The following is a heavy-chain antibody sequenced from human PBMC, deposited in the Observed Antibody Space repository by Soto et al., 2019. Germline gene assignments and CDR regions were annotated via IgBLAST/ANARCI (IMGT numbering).Heavy chain of an antibody. V-gene: IGHV1-8*01. CDR3: VRGRVIIGVDI. CDR2: MNPHSGNT. D-gene: IGHD3-22*01. Sequence: QVQLVQSGAEVKKPGASVKVSCKASGYTFTGYDINWVRQATGQGLEWMGWMNPHSGNTNYAQKFQGRVTMTSNTSISTAYMELSSLRSEDTAMYYCVRGRVIIGVDIWDEGTIVTVSS. J-gene: IGHJ3*02. CDR1: GYTFTGYD.